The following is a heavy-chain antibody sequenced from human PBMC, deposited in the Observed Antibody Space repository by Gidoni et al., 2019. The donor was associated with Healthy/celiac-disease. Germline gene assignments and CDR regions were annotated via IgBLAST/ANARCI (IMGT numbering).Heavy chain of an antibody. V-gene: IGHV3-15*01. D-gene: IGHD1-1*01. CDR1: GFTFSNAW. CDR3: TTGGARWSLTTLRY. CDR2: IKSKTDGGTT. Sequence: EVQLVASGGGLVKPGGSLSLSCAASGFTFSNAWMSWVRQAPGKGLEWVGRIKSKTDGGTTDYAAPVKGRFTISLDDSKNTLYLQMNSLKTDDTAVYYCTTGGARWSLTTLRYWGQGTLVTVSS. J-gene: IGHJ4*02.